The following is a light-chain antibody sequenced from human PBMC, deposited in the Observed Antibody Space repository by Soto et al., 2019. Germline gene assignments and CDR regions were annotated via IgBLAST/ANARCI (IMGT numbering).Light chain of an antibody. Sequence: DIQMTQSPSSLSAAVGDRVTITCRASQSISNDLNWYQQKPGKAPNLLIYAASSLQSGVPSRFSGSGSGTDFTLTISSLQPEEFATYYCQQSYSTPSTFGGGTKVEIK. CDR3: QQSYSTPST. J-gene: IGKJ4*01. CDR2: AAS. CDR1: QSISND. V-gene: IGKV1-39*01.